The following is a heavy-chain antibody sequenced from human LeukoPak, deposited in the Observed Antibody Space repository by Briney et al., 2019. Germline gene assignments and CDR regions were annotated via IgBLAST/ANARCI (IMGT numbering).Heavy chain of an antibody. V-gene: IGHV4-39*07. CDR3: AREGSSSWYGGPYYYYYMDV. D-gene: IGHD6-13*01. Sequence: GSLRLSCAASGFTFSSYEMNWVRQPPGKGLEWIGSIYYSGSTYYNPPLKSRVTISVDTSKNQFSLKLSSVTAADTAVYYCAREGSSSWYGGPYYYYYMDVWGKGTTVTVSS. J-gene: IGHJ6*03. CDR2: IYYSGST. CDR1: GFTFSSYE.